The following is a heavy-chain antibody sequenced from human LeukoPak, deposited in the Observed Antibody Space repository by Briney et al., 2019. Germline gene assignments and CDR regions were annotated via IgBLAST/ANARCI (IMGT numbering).Heavy chain of an antibody. CDR2: IIPSGGIT. D-gene: IGHD5-12*01. CDR3: ARDLEGYSGYVKY. Sequence: ASVKVSCKASGYTLTSYYMHWVRQAPGQGLEWMGMIIPSGGITNYAQKFQGRVTMTRDTSTSTVYMELSSLRSEDTAVYYCARDLEGYSGYVKYWGQGSLVTVSS. V-gene: IGHV1-46*01. J-gene: IGHJ4*02. CDR1: GYTLTSYY.